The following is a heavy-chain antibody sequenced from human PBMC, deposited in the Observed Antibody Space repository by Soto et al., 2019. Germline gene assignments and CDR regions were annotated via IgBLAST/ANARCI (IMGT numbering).Heavy chain of an antibody. V-gene: IGHV3-33*01. CDR3: ARAGGSTDYYYGMDV. J-gene: IGHJ6*02. CDR2: IWYDGSNK. CDR1: GFSFSSYG. Sequence: GGSLRLSCVGSGFSFSSYGMHWVRQAPGKGLEWVALIWYDGSNKYYADSVKGRFTISRHNSKNTLYLQMSSLRADDTAVYYCARAGGSTDYYYGMDVWGQGTTVTVSS.